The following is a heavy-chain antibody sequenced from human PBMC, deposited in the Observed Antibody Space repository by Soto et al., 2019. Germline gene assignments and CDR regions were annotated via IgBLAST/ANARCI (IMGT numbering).Heavy chain of an antibody. D-gene: IGHD6-13*01. J-gene: IGHJ5*02. Sequence: ASVKVSCKASGGTFSSYAISWVRQAPGQGLEWMGGIIPIFGTANYAQKFQGRVTITADESTSTAYMELSSLRSEDTAVYYCARDRKIAAARFRWFDPWGQGTLVTVSS. V-gene: IGHV1-69*13. CDR2: IIPIFGTA. CDR1: GGTFSSYA. CDR3: ARDRKIAAARFRWFDP.